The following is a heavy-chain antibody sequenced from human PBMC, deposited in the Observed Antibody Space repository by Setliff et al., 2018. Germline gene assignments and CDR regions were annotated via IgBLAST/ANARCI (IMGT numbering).Heavy chain of an antibody. CDR3: ASLGMTTMMDWYFDL. V-gene: IGHV4-34*01. J-gene: IGHJ2*01. CDR2: INHSGST. Sequence: PSETLSLTCAVYGGSFSGYYWSWIRQPPGKGLEWIGEINHSGSTNYNPSLKSRVTISIDTSKNQFSLKLSSVTAADTAAYYCASLGMTTMMDWYFDLWGRGTLVTV. CDR1: GGSFSGYY. D-gene: IGHD4-4*01.